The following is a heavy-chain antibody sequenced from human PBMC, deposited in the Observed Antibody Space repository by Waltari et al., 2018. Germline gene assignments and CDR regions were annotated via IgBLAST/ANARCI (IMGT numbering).Heavy chain of an antibody. CDR1: AYSTSSRYY. Sequence: QLQLQESGPGLVTPSATLSHTCAVSAYSTSSRYYCGWIRQPPGKGLEWIGSIYHSGSTYYNPSLKSRVTISVDTSKNQFSLKLSSVTAADTAVYYCARGGMATIYQVFDYWGQGTLVTVSS. D-gene: IGHD1-26*01. J-gene: IGHJ4*02. CDR3: ARGGMATIYQVFDY. CDR2: IYHSGST. V-gene: IGHV4-38-2*01.